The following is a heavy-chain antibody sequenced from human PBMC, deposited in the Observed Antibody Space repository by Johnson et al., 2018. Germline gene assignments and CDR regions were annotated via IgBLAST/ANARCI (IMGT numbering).Heavy chain of an antibody. CDR1: GFTFSNFD. CDR2: IWPDGGNT. J-gene: IGHJ1*01. CDR3: ARDHEKRALRHAAEYFQH. Sequence: QVQLVESGGDVNQPGKSVKLSCAASGFTFSNFDMHWVRQVPGKGLEWVASIWPDGGNTNYADDVRGQFTISRDNSKKTLYLQMTSRRAGDTAVYYCARDHEKRALRHAAEYFQHWGQGTLVIVSS. V-gene: IGHV3-33*01.